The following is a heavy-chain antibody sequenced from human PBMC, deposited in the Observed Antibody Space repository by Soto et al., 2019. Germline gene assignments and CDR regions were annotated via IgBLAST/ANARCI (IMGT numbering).Heavy chain of an antibody. D-gene: IGHD2-15*01. V-gene: IGHV4-39*01. Sequence: SETLTLTCAVSGFSIHNSHSFWGCIGQPTGKGLEFIGSVYYSGGDNYNPSVNSRATVSIDTSNTQFSLRVNSVAAADTAVYYCGRVVEAATRHTDFDSRGQGILVTVSS. CDR2: VYYSGGD. CDR3: GRVVEAATRHTDFDS. CDR1: GFSIHNSHSF. J-gene: IGHJ5*01.